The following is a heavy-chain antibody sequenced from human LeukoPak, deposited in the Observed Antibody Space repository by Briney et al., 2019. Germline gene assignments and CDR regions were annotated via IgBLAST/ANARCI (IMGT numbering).Heavy chain of an antibody. CDR3: FVSEGAFDI. V-gene: IGHV3-43*01. CDR2: ITWDGDFP. CDR1: GFAFEDYT. D-gene: IGHD5/OR15-5a*01. J-gene: IGHJ3*02. Sequence: GGSLRLSCTASGFAFEDYTMHWVRQRPGKGLEWVSLITWDGDFPSYADSVKGRFTVSRDNSKNSLYLEMNSLLTEDTALYYCFVSEGAFDIWAKGQRSPSLQ.